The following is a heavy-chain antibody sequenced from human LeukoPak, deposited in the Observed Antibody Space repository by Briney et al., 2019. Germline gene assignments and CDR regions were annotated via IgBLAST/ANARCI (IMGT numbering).Heavy chain of an antibody. Sequence: ASVKVSCKASGGTFSSYAISWVRQAPGQGLAWMGGIIPIFGTANYAQKFQGRVTITTDESTSTAYMELSSLRSEDTAVYYCARGGLYDSSGYWLDYWGQGTLVTVSS. J-gene: IGHJ4*02. CDR1: GGTFSSYA. V-gene: IGHV1-69*05. CDR3: ARGGLYDSSGYWLDY. CDR2: IIPIFGTA. D-gene: IGHD3-22*01.